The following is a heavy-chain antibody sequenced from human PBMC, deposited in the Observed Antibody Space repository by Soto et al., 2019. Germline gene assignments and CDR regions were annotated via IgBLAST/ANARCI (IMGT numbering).Heavy chain of an antibody. CDR1: GFTFSSYS. CDR2: ISSSSSII. CDR3: ARENPTRGGGVLDI. V-gene: IGHV3-48*01. Sequence: EVQLVESGGGLVQPGGSLRLSCAVSGFTFSSYSMNWVRQAPGKGLEWVSHISSSSSIIYYADSVKGRFTISRDNAKNSLYLQMNSLRAEDTAVYYCARENPTRGGGVLDIWGQGTKVTVSS. D-gene: IGHD3-16*01. J-gene: IGHJ3*02.